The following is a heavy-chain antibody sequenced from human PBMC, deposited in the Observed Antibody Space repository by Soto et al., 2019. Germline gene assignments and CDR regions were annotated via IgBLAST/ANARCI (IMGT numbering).Heavy chain of an antibody. D-gene: IGHD2-15*01. V-gene: IGHV3-33*01. CDR2: IWYDGSNK. CDR1: GFTFSSYG. J-gene: IGHJ4*02. Sequence: GGSLRLSCAASGFTFSSYGMHWVRQAPGKGLEWVAVIWYDGSNKYYADSVKGRFTISRDNSKNTLYLQMNSLRAEDTAVYYCARDRSGAYCSGGSCYASFFVYWGQGTLVTVSS. CDR3: ARDRSGAYCSGGSCYASFFVY.